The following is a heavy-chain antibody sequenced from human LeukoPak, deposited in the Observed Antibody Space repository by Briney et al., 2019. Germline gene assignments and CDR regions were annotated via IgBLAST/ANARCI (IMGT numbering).Heavy chain of an antibody. CDR1: GYTFASYD. J-gene: IGHJ5*02. D-gene: IGHD3-9*01. CDR3: ARGGFRTYYDILTGETWFDP. CDR2: MNANSGNT. V-gene: IGHV1-8*01. Sequence: GASVKVSCKASGYTFASYDINWVRQANGQGLEWMGWMNANSGNTSYAQKFQGRVTMTKNTSISTAYMELSSLRSEDTAVYYCARGGFRTYYDILTGETWFDPWGQGTLVTVSS.